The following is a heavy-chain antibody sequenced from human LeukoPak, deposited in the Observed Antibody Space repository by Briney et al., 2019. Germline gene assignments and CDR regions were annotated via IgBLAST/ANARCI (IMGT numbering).Heavy chain of an antibody. J-gene: IGHJ4*02. V-gene: IGHV3-53*04. CDR2: IYTAGTT. Sequence: PGGSLRLSCAVSGFTFSGNYMTWVRQAPGKGLEWVSVIYTAGTTYYRDSVKGRFTISRHNSKNTVYLQMDSLRPEDTAVYYCASGPTYDYVRVILYWGQGTLVTVSS. D-gene: IGHD3-16*01. CDR3: ASGPTYDYVRVILY. CDR1: GFTFSGNY.